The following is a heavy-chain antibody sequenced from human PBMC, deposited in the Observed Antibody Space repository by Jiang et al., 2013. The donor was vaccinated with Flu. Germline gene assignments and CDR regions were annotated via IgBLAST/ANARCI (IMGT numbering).Heavy chain of an antibody. CDR3: ARALPFFYDSSTYFPVYYDF. Sequence: GLVKPSETLSLTCTVSGGSISSYYWSWIRQPPGKGLEWIGYIYYSGSTNYNPSLKSRVTISVDTSKNQFSLKLSSVTAADTAVYYCARALPFFYDSSTYFPVYYDFWGQGMLVTVSS. V-gene: IGHV4-59*12. D-gene: IGHD3-22*01. CDR1: GGSISSYY. J-gene: IGHJ4*02. CDR2: IYYSGST.